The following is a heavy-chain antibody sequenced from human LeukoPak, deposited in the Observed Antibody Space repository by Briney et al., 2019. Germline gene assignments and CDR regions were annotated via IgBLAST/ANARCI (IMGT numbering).Heavy chain of an antibody. CDR2: FSYSGTT. V-gene: IGHV4-30-4*07. D-gene: IGHD1-26*01. CDR1: GGSISSGGYS. Sequence: SQTLSLTCAVSGGSISSGGYSWSWIRQPPGKGLEWIAYFSYSGTTNYNPSLTSRVTISVDTSKNQFSLKLSSVTAADTAVYYCARRTGGGSDSWGQGTLVIVSS. CDR3: ARRTGGGSDS. J-gene: IGHJ4*02.